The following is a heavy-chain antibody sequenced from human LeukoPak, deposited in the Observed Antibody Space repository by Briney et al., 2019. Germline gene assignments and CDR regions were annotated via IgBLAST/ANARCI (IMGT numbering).Heavy chain of an antibody. V-gene: IGHV3-53*01. CDR1: GFTVSSNY. J-gene: IGHJ4*02. CDR2: IYSDGTT. CDR3: AGVCKSAAAGTVVDY. Sequence: GGSLRLSCAASGFTVSSNYMGWVRQAPGRGLEWVSVIYSDGTTYYAASVKGRFTISRDNSKNTLELQMNSLRAEETAVYYCAGVCKSAAAGTVVDYWGQGTLVTVSS. D-gene: IGHD6-13*01.